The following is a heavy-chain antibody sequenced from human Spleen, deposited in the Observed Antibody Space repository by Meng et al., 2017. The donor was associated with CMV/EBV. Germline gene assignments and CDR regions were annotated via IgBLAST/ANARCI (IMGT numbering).Heavy chain of an antibody. Sequence: GGSLRLSCAASGFAFSSYEMNWVRQAPGKGVEWLSYISTSSSTIYYADSVKGRFSISRDNAKNSLYLQMNSLRVEDTAIYYCARDSPKTGDRRDYWGQGTLVTVSS. CDR2: ISTSSSTI. J-gene: IGHJ4*02. CDR1: GFAFSSYE. V-gene: IGHV3-48*03. D-gene: IGHD7-27*01. CDR3: ARDSPKTGDRRDY.